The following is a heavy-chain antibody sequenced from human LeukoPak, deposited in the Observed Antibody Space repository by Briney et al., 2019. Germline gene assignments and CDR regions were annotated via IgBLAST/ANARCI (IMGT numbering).Heavy chain of an antibody. CDR3: ARTNVEMATTFDY. D-gene: IGHD5-24*01. J-gene: IGHJ4*02. Sequence: SETLSLTCTVSGGSISSSSCYWGWIRQPPGKGLEWVGSIYYSGSAFYNPSLKSRVTISMATSKNQFSLRLSSVTAADTAVYYCARTNVEMATTFDYWGQGTLVTVSS. CDR1: GGSISSSSCY. CDR2: IYYSGSA. V-gene: IGHV4-39*07.